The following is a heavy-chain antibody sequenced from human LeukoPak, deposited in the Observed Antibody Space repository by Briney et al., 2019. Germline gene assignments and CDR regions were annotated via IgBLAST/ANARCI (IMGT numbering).Heavy chain of an antibody. CDR3: VRGGESTWS. CDR1: GFTFSSYW. CDR2: INNDGSGT. J-gene: IGHJ5*02. V-gene: IGHV3-74*01. Sequence: PGGSLRLSCAVSGFTFSSYWMHWVRQAPGKGPVWVSRINNDGSGTTYADSVKGRFTISRYDAKNTLYLQMNSLRAEDTAVYYCVRGGESTWSWGQGTLVTVSS. D-gene: IGHD2-15*01.